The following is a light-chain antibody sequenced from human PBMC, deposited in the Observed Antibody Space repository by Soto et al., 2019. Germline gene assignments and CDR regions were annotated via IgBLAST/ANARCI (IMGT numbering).Light chain of an antibody. Sequence: SPAPVSVSQGARVPXSCRASQIISSWLAGYHHKPKKPPNILIYNSSSLERFFPSSFIGSGYGTEFTLSLCCLQTDDFATDYCKRYNCCGKFG. J-gene: IGKJ2*01. V-gene: IGKV1-5*03. CDR3: KRYNCCGK. CDR1: QIISSW. CDR2: NSS.